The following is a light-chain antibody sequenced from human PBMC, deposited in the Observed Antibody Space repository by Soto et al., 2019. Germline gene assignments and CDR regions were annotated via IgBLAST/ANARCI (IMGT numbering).Light chain of an antibody. CDR2: DVN. V-gene: IGLV2-14*03. J-gene: IGLJ2*01. Sequence: QSALSQPASVSGSPGQSLTISCTGTSSDIGAYNLVSWYQQHPGKAPKLMLYDVNIRPSGVSNRFSGSKSGNTAYLTISGLQAEDEADYYCTSWTTSTTMIFGGGTKVTV. CDR3: TSWTTSTTMI. CDR1: SSDIGAYNL.